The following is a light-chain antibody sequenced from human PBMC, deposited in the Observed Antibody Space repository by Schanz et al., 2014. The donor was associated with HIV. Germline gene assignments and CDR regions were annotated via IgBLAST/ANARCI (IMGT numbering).Light chain of an antibody. CDR3: QQYNNWPYT. CDR2: GAS. Sequence: EIVLTQSPGTLSLSPGERATLSCRASQSVSSSYLAWYQQRPGQPPRLLIYGASTRATGIPARFSGSGSGTEFTLTINSLQSEDFAVYYCQQYNNWPYTFGPGTKVDIK. CDR1: QSVSSSY. J-gene: IGKJ3*01. V-gene: IGKV3-15*01.